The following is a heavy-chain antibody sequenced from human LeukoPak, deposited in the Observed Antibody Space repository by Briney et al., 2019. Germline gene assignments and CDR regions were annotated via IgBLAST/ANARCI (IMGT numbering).Heavy chain of an antibody. Sequence: ASVKVSCKASGGTFSSYAISWVRQAPGQGLEWMGWINPESGDTNYAQKFQGRVTMTRDTSITTAYMELSSLRSDDTAVYYCAAELYSGTYGRCCSFAFWGQGTQVTVSS. J-gene: IGHJ4*02. V-gene: IGHV1-2*02. CDR1: GGTFSSYA. CDR2: INPESGDT. D-gene: IGHD1-26*01. CDR3: AAELYSGTYGRCCSFAF.